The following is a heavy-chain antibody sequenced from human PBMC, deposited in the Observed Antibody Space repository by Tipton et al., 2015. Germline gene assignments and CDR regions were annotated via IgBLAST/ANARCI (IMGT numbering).Heavy chain of an antibody. Sequence: TLSLTCDVSGYSISSGYYWDWIRPPPGKGLEWIGTISHGGNTFYNPSLKSRVTISADTSKNQFSRTLNSVTAADTAVYYWARDLEHGMDGWGQGTTGTVS. CDR3: ARDLEHGMDG. V-gene: IGHV4-38-2*02. J-gene: IGHJ6*02. D-gene: IGHD5-24*01. CDR2: ISHGGNT. CDR1: GYSISSGYY.